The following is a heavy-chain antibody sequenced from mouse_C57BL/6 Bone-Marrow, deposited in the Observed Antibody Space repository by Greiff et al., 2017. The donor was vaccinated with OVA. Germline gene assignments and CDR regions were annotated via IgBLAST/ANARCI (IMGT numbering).Heavy chain of an antibody. D-gene: IGHD1-1*01. V-gene: IGHV10-1*01. J-gene: IGHJ4*01. CDR3: VRHIYGMDY. CDR1: GFSFNTYA. Sequence: EVQRVESGGGLVQPKGSLKLSCAASGFSFNTYAMHWVRQAPGKGLEWVARIRSKSNNYATYYADSVKDRFTISRDDSESMLYLQMNNLKTEDTAMYYCVRHIYGMDYWGQGTSVTVSS. CDR2: IRSKSNNYAT.